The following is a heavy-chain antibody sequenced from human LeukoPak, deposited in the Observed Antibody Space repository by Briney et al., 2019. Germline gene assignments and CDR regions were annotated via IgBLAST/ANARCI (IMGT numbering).Heavy chain of an antibody. V-gene: IGHV3-21*01. CDR3: ARDSGSAAFDI. Sequence: GGSLRLSCAASGFTFSSYSMNWVRQAPGKGLEWVSSISSSSSYIYYADSVKGRFTISRDDAKNSLYLQMNSLRAEDTAVYYCARDSGSAAFDIWGQGTMVTVSS. CDR2: ISSSSSYI. D-gene: IGHD3-10*01. J-gene: IGHJ3*02. CDR1: GFTFSSYS.